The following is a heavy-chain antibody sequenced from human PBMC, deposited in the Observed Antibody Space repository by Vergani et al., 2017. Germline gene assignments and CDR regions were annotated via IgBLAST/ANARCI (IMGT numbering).Heavy chain of an antibody. Sequence: EVRLVESGGGIVKPGGSLRLSCVASGFSFRNAWRNWVRRTPGKGLEWVGRIKSTFDRGTTDYAAAVKGRFTISRDDSKNTLFLQMNGLKTEDIGVYYCTTDPRYCGDGSCYWLRDHHYYGMDVWGQGTTVTVSS. V-gene: IGHV3-15*07. CDR1: GFSFRNAW. J-gene: IGHJ6*02. D-gene: IGHD2-21*01. CDR3: TTDPRYCGDGSCYWLRDHHYYGMDV. CDR2: IKSTFDRGTT.